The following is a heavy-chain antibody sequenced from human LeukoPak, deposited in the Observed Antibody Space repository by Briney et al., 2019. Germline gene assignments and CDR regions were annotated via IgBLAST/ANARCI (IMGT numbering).Heavy chain of an antibody. D-gene: IGHD6-13*01. CDR2: IYPGDSDT. Sequence: GESLKISCKGSGYSFTSYWIGWVRQMPGKGLEWMGIIYPGDSDTTYSPSFQGQVTISADKSISTAYLQWSSLKASDTAMYYCARQSLAAAGNNWFDPWGQGTLSPSPQ. CDR3: ARQSLAAAGNNWFDP. CDR1: GYSFTSYW. V-gene: IGHV5-51*01. J-gene: IGHJ5*02.